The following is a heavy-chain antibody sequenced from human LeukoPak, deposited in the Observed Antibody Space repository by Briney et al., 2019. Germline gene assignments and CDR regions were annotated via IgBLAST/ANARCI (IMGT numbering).Heavy chain of an antibody. D-gene: IGHD2-2*01. CDR3: ARHPEPGYCSSTSCHESYYDY. V-gene: IGHV3-23*01. Sequence: GSLRLSCAASGFTFSSCAMSWVHQAPGKGLEWVSAISGSGGRPYYADSVKGRFTISRDNSKNTLYLQMNSLRAEDTAVYYCARHPEPGYCSSTSCHESYYDYWGQGTLVTVSS. CDR1: GFTFSSCA. CDR2: ISGSGGRP. J-gene: IGHJ4*02.